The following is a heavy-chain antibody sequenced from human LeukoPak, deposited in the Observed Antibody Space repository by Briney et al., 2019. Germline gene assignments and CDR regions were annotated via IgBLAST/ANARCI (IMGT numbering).Heavy chain of an antibody. Sequence: SETLSLTCTVSGGSISSYYWSWIRQPAGKGLEWIGRIYTSGSTNYNPSLKSRVTMSVDTSKNQFSLKLSPVTAADTAVYYCARGSKEVLLWFGAHDAFDIWGQGTMVTVSS. D-gene: IGHD3-10*01. J-gene: IGHJ3*02. CDR3: ARGSKEVLLWFGAHDAFDI. CDR1: GGSISSYY. CDR2: IYTSGST. V-gene: IGHV4-4*07.